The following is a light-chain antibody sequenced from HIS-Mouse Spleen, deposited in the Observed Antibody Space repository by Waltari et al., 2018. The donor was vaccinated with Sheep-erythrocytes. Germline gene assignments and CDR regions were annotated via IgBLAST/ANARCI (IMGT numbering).Light chain of an antibody. CDR2: EGS. CDR1: SCDVGGYNL. CDR3: CSYAGSSTPWV. V-gene: IGLV2-23*01. J-gene: IGLJ3*02. Sequence: QSALTQPASVSGSPGQSITSSGTGTSCDVGGYNLVSWYQQHPGKAPKPMIYEGSKRPSGVSNRFSGSKSGNTASLTISGLQAEDEADYYCCSYAGSSTPWVFGGGTKLTVL.